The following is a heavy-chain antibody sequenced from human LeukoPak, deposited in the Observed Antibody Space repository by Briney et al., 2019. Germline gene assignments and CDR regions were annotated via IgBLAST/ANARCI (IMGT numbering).Heavy chain of an antibody. Sequence: PGGSLRLSCAASGFTFSSYEMIWVRQAPGKGLEWVSYISSSGSTIYYADSVKGRFTISRDNAKNSLYLQMNSLRAEDTAVYYCATIFGVVSGFDYWGQGTLVTVSS. D-gene: IGHD3-3*01. J-gene: IGHJ4*02. CDR2: ISSSGSTI. CDR3: ATIFGVVSGFDY. CDR1: GFTFSSYE. V-gene: IGHV3-48*03.